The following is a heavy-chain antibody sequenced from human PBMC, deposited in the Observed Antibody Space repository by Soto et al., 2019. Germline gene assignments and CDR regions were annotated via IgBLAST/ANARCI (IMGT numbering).Heavy chain of an antibody. J-gene: IGHJ5*02. D-gene: IGHD6-19*01. CDR2: ISYDGSNK. V-gene: IGHV3-30*18. CDR1: RFSLNSYG. Sequence: GGTLRLSCAASRFSLNSYGMSYVRQAPGKGLEWVAVISYDGSNKYYADSVKGRFTISRDNSKNTLYLQMNSLRAEDTAVYYCAKDVNSGWYVTENWCDPWGQRTLVPVSS. CDR3: AKDVNSGWYVTENWCDP.